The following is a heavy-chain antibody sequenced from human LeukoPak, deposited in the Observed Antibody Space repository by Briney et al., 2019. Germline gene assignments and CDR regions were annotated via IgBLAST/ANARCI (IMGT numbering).Heavy chain of an antibody. CDR1: GFTFSSYW. J-gene: IGHJ3*02. V-gene: IGHV3-7*01. CDR3: ARTGVRRGGQRCLDI. CDR2: IKQDGSEK. D-gene: IGHD1-14*01. Sequence: PGGSLRLSCAASGFTFSSYWMSWVRQAPGKGLEWVANIKQDGSEKYYVDSVKGRFTISRDNAKNSLYLQMNSLRAEDTAVYYCARTGVRRGGQRCLDIWGQGTMVTVPS.